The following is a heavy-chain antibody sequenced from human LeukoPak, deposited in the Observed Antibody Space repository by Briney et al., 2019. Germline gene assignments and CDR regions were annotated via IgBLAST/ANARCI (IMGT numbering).Heavy chain of an antibody. Sequence: PSETLSLTCTVSGGSINPYYWTWIRQPPGKGLEWIGYMHHSGTTNHNPSLKRRVTISVDTSKNQFSLSLTSVTAADTAIYYCARGLKDDFWSGYLRFDYWGQGTLVTVSS. CDR3: ARGLKDDFWSGYLRFDY. D-gene: IGHD3-3*01. V-gene: IGHV4-59*01. CDR2: MHHSGTT. J-gene: IGHJ4*02. CDR1: GGSINPYY.